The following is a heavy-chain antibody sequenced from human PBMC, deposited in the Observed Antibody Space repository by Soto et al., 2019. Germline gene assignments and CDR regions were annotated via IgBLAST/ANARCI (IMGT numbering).Heavy chain of an antibody. V-gene: IGHV6-1*01. CDR2: TYSSANGSS. J-gene: IGHJ3*02. D-gene: IGHD5-12*01. Sequence: QVQLQQSGPGLVKPSQTLSLTCAISGDSVSSNNAAWNWIRQSPSRGLEWLGRTYSSANGSSASALSVQRRITINPDTSKNQFSLQLDFVTPEDTAIYYCARDTVPYGGYDYFLDAFDIWGQGTMVTVSS. CDR1: GDSVSSNNAA. CDR3: ARDTVPYGGYDYFLDAFDI.